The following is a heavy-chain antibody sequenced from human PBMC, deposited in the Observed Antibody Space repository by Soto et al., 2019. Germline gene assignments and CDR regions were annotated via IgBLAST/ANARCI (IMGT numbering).Heavy chain of an antibody. V-gene: IGHV4-34*01. J-gene: IGHJ4*02. CDR3: ARRVRLRYFDWLSEIDY. CDR1: GGSFSGYY. Sequence: PSETLSLTCAVYGGSFSGYYWSWIRQPPGKGLEWIGEINHSGSTNYNPSLKSRVTISVDTSKNQFSLKLSSVTAADTAVYYCARRVRLRYFDWLSEIDYWGQGTLVTVSS. CDR2: INHSGST. D-gene: IGHD3-9*01.